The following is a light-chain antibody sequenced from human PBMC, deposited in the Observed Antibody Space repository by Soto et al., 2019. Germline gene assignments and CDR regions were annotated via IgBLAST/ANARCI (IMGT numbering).Light chain of an antibody. J-gene: IGKJ5*01. CDR3: QDLSNLPPIT. CDR2: RTS. Sequence: ENGLKQSPGTLSLSPGERATLSCRASQSVSSSYLAWYQQKPGQAPRLLIYRTSNRATGIPDRFSGSGSGTDFTLTISRLEPYVFSVYWCQDLSNLPPIT. V-gene: IGKV3D-20*02. CDR1: QSVSSSY.